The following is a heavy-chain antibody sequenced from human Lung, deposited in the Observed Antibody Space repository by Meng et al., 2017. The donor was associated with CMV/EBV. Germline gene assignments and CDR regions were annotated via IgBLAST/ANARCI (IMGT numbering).Heavy chain of an antibody. CDR1: GFIFSSFA. J-gene: IGHJ4*02. CDR2: VTGSGDST. D-gene: IGHD6-19*01. CDR3: ARDGPAVAPK. V-gene: IGHV3-23*01. Sequence: GGSLRLSCTASGFIFSSFAMSWVRQAPGKGLEWVSAVTGSGDSTYHADSVEGRFTISRDNSKNTLYLQMNSLRAEDTAVYYCARDGPAVAPKWGQGTLVTVSS.